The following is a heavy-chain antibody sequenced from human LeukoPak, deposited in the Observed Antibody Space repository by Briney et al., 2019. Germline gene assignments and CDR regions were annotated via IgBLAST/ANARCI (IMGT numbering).Heavy chain of an antibody. V-gene: IGHV1-46*01. Sequence: GSVRVSCKASGDTFTSYYMHWVRQAPGQGREWMGIINPSGGSTSYAQKFQGRVTMTRDTSTSTVYMELSSLRSEDTAVYYCASGGHHVAAAGTHYFDYWGQGTLVTVSS. CDR2: INPSGGST. J-gene: IGHJ4*02. CDR1: GDTFTSYY. D-gene: IGHD6-13*01. CDR3: ASGGHHVAAAGTHYFDY.